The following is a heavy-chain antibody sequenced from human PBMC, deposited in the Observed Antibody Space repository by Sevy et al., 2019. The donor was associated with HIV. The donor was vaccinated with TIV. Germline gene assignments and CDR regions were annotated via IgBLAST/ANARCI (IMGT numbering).Heavy chain of an antibody. J-gene: IGHJ5*02. V-gene: IGHV3-48*03. CDR2: ISSSGSTI. Sequence: GGSLRLSCAASGFTFSSYEMNWVRQAPGKGLEWVSYISSSGSTIYYADSVKGRFTISRDNAKNSLYLQMNSLRAEDTAVYYCARDLVLAVAGTPWPQGTLVTVSS. CDR1: GFTFSSYE. CDR3: ARDLVLAVAGTP. D-gene: IGHD6-19*01.